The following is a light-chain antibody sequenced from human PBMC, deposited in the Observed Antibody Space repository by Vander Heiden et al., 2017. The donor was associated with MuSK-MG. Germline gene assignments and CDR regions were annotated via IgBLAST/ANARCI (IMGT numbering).Light chain of an antibody. CDR2: AAS. V-gene: IGKV1-17*01. Sequence: DIQMTQSPSSLSASVGARVTITCRASQGIRSDLGWYQQKPGKAPKRLSYAASTLQSWVPSRCSGVGAGTEVTLTLSSLQTEDFSTEYCQNDHRCPFTFGRGTKVDIK. CDR1: QGIRSD. CDR3: QNDHRCPFT. J-gene: IGKJ4*01.